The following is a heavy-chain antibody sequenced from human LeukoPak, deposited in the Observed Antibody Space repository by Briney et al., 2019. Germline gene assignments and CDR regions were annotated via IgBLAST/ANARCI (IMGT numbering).Heavy chain of an antibody. CDR3: ARERVAVAGTVFMRNDAFDI. V-gene: IGHV6-1*01. D-gene: IGHD6-19*01. Sequence: SQTLSLTCAISGDSVSSHSAAWNWIRQSPSKGLEWLGRTYYRSKWYNDYAVSVKSRITINPDTSKNQFSLQLNSVTPEDTAVCYCARERVAVAGTVFMRNDAFDIWGQGTMVTVSS. J-gene: IGHJ3*02. CDR1: GDSVSSHSAA. CDR2: TYYRSKWYN.